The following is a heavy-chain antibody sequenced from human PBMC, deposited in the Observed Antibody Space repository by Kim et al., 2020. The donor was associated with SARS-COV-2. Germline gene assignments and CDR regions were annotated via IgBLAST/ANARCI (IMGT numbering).Heavy chain of an antibody. CDR3: ARTGGAVTMVRGVIITGRDYFDY. Sequence: GGSLRLSCAASGFTFSSYSMNWVRQAPGKGLEWVSSISSSSSYIYYADSVKGRFTISRDNAKNSLYLQMNSLRAEDTAVYYCARTGGAVTMVRGVIITGRDYFDYWGQGTLVTVSS. J-gene: IGHJ4*02. CDR2: ISSSSSYI. CDR1: GFTFSSYS. V-gene: IGHV3-21*01. D-gene: IGHD3-10*01.